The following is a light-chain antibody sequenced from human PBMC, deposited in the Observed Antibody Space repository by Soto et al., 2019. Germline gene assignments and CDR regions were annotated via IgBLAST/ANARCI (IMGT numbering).Light chain of an antibody. CDR2: GAS. CDR1: QSVTGSK. Sequence: EIVLTQSPGPLSLSPGTRATHSCRASQSVTGSKLAWYQQRPGQAPRLLIYGASTRATDIPARFSGSGSGTNYTLTISGLEPEDFALYFCQQYGNSPFTFGQGTKLDIK. CDR3: QQYGNSPFT. V-gene: IGKV3-20*01. J-gene: IGKJ2*01.